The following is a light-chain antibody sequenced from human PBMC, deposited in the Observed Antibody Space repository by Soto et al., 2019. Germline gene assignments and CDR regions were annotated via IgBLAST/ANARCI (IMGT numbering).Light chain of an antibody. CDR1: RTISSC. CDR3: QHYQRDPVA. J-gene: IGKJ1*01. CDR2: KAS. V-gene: IGKV1-5*03. Sequence: DIQMTQSHSTLSGSVGDIVTNTCRASRTISSCVAWDQQKPGKAPKLLIYKASPLKRGGPSMFSGGGAGTEFTLTISSLHPVDFATYSCQHYQRDPVAFGQGTNVDIK.